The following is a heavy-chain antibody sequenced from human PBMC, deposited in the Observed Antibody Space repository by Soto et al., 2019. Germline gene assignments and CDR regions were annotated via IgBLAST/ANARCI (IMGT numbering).Heavy chain of an antibody. Sequence: SETLSLTCTVSGGSISSGGYYWSWTRQHPGKGLEWIGYIYYSGSTYYNPSLKSRVTISVDTSKNQFSLKLSSVTAADTAVYYCARDTPNSGYDSYYYYYYGMDVWGQGTTVTVSS. D-gene: IGHD5-12*01. CDR1: GGSISSGGYY. CDR3: ARDTPNSGYDSYYYYYYGMDV. CDR2: IYYSGST. J-gene: IGHJ6*02. V-gene: IGHV4-31*03.